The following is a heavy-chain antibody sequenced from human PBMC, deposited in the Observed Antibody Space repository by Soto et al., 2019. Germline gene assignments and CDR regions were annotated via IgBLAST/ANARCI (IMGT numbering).Heavy chain of an antibody. V-gene: IGHV3-64D*06. CDR3: VKLGYWSGCNSHTHEYCYGMDV. CDR2: ISSNGGST. J-gene: IGHJ6*02. D-gene: IGHD2-15*01. CDR1: GFTFSSYA. Sequence: GGSLRLSCSASGFTFSSYAMHWVRQAPGKGLEYVSAISSNGGSTYYADSVKGRFTISRDNSKNTLYLQMSSLRAEDTAVYYCVKLGYWSGCNSHTHEYCYGMDVWGQGTTVTVSS.